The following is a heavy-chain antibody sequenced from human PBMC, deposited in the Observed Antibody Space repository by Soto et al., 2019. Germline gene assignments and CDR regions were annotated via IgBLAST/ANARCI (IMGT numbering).Heavy chain of an antibody. J-gene: IGHJ6*02. V-gene: IGHV4-59*01. CDR1: GGSISRYY. D-gene: IGHD2-21*02. CDR3: ARDLWGYCGTDCYPLDV. CDR2: LYNAGST. Sequence: QVRLQESGPGLVKPSETLSLTCTVSGGSISRYYWSWIRQPPGKGLEWIGYLYNAGSTIYNPSLKSRVNTAVDXSXNQXSLNLNYVTAADTAVYYCARDLWGYCGTDCYPLDVWGQGTTVTVSS.